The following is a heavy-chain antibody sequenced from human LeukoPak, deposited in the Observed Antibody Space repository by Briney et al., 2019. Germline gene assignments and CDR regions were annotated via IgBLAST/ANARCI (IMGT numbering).Heavy chain of an antibody. V-gene: IGHV3-7*04. J-gene: IGHJ4*02. CDR3: ARGAVALIGGVDY. Sequence: GSLRLSCAASEFTFFTYSMSWVRQAPGKGLEWVANIKQDGSEKYYVDSVKGRFTISRDNAKNSLYLQMNSLRAEDTAVYYCARGAVALIGGVDYWGQGTLVTVSS. CDR2: IKQDGSEK. CDR1: EFTFFTYS. D-gene: IGHD6-19*01.